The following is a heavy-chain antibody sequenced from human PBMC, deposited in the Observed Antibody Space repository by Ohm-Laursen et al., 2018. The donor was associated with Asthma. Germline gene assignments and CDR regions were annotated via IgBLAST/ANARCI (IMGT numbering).Heavy chain of an antibody. V-gene: IGHV4-31*03. D-gene: IGHD2-2*01. Sequence: TLSLTCTVSGGSISSGGYYWSWIRQHPGKGLEWIGYIYYTGSTYYNPSLKSRLTISVDTSKTQFSLKLSSVTAADTAVYYCAKSCSTSSCRDAFDIWGPGTMVTVSS. CDR1: GGSISSGGYY. CDR2: IYYTGST. J-gene: IGHJ3*02. CDR3: AKSCSTSSCRDAFDI.